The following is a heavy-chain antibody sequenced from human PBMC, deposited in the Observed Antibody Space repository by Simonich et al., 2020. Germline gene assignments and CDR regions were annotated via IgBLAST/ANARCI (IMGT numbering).Heavy chain of an antibody. J-gene: IGHJ4*02. CDR3: ARLPDY. Sequence: QVQLQESGPGLVKPSETLSLTGTVSGGSISRYYWSWIRQPPGKGLEWIGYIYYSGSPNYNPSLKSRFTISVDTSKNQFSRKLSSVTAADTAVYYCARLPDYWGQGTLVTVSS. CDR1: GGSISRYY. V-gene: IGHV4-59*08. CDR2: IYYSGSP.